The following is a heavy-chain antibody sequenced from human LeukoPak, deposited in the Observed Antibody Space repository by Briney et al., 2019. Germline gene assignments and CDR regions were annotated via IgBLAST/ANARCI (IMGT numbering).Heavy chain of an antibody. V-gene: IGHV3-21*01. Sequence: GGSLRLSCAASGFTFSSYSMNWVRQAPGKGLEWVSSISSSSSYIYYADSVKGRFTTSRDNAKNSLYLQMSSLRAEDTAVYYCARGVVPAATVRNWFDPWGQGTLVTVSS. CDR3: ARGVVPAATVRNWFDP. D-gene: IGHD2-2*01. CDR1: GFTFSSYS. J-gene: IGHJ5*02. CDR2: ISSSSSYI.